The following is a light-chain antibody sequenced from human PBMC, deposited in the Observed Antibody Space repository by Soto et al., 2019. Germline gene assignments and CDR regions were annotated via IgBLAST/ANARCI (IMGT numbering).Light chain of an antibody. J-gene: IGKJ1*01. CDR2: EAS. CDR3: QQRSNWPWT. V-gene: IGKV3-11*01. Sequence: EIVLTHSPATLSLSPGEIATLSCRASQSASSYLARYQQKPGQAPMLLLHEASTRATGIPARFSGSGSGTDFTLTIRSLEPEDFAVYYCQQRSNWPWTFGQGTKVEIK. CDR1: QSASSY.